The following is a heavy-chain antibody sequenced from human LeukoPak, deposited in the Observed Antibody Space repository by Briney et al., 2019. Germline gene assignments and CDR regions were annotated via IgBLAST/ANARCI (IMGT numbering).Heavy chain of an antibody. CDR2: ISGSGGST. V-gene: IGHV3-23*01. J-gene: IGHJ4*02. CDR3: AKDKVAGGY. CDR1: GFNFRSYE. D-gene: IGHD2-15*01. Sequence: GGSLRLSCAASGFNFRSYEMNWVRQAPGKGLEWVSAISGSGGSTYYADSVKGRFTISRDNSKNTLYLQMNSLRAEDTAVYYCAKDKVAGGYWGQGTLVTVSS.